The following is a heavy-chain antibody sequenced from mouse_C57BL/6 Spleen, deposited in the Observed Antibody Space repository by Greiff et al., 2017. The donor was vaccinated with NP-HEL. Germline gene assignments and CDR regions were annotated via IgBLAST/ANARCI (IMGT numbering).Heavy chain of an antibody. CDR3: TRTTRDYAMDY. D-gene: IGHD2-12*01. CDR1: GYTFTSYW. J-gene: IGHJ4*01. V-gene: IGHV1-72*01. Sequence: QVQLQQPGAELVKPGASVKLSCKASGYTFTSYWMHWVKQRPGRGLEWIGRIDPNSGGTKYNESFKSMATLTVDKPSSTVYMLISSLTAEAAAVYYCTRTTRDYAMDYWGQGTSVTVSS. CDR2: IDPNSGGT.